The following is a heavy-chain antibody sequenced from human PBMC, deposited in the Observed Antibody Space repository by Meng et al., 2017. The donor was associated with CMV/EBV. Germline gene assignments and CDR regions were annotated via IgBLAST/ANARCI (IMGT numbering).Heavy chain of an antibody. CDR3: AREGTYSGSSRAAFDI. Sequence: SVKVSCKASGGTFSSYAISWVRQAPGQGLEWMGGIIPILGIANYAQKFQGRVTITTDKSTSTAYMELSSLRSEDTAVYYCAREGTYSGSSRAAFDIWGQGTMVTVSS. CDR1: GGTFSSYA. D-gene: IGHD1-26*01. CDR2: IIPILGIA. J-gene: IGHJ3*02. V-gene: IGHV1-69*10.